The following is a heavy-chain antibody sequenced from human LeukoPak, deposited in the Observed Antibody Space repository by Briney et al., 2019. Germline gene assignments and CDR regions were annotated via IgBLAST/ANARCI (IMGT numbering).Heavy chain of an antibody. CDR1: GFTFSSYW. CDR2: INQDGNEK. Sequence: GGSLRLSCAASGFTFSSYWMSWVRQAPGKGLEWVANINQDGNEKYFVDSVKGRFTISRDSAKNSLYLQMNSLRAEDTAVYYCAKDSDSSSPPFDYWGQGTLVTVSS. J-gene: IGHJ4*02. CDR3: AKDSDSSSPPFDY. D-gene: IGHD6-6*01. V-gene: IGHV3-7*01.